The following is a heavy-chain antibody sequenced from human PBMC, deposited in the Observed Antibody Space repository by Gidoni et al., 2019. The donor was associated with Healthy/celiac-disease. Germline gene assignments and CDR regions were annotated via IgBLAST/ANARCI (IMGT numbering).Heavy chain of an antibody. J-gene: IGHJ5*02. V-gene: IGHV4-61*01. CDR2: IYYSGRT. CDR3: ARKYISGGGRFDP. D-gene: IGHD6-19*01. Sequence: QVQLQESGPGLVKRSETLSLTCSVAGGSVSSGSDYWSWIRQPPGKGLEWIGYIYYSGRTNYHPSLKSRVTISVDTSKNQFSLKLSSVTAADTAVYYCARKYISGGGRFDPWGQGTLVTVSS. CDR1: GGSVSSGSDY.